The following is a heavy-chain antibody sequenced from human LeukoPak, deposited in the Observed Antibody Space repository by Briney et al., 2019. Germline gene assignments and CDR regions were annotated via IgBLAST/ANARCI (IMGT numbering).Heavy chain of an antibody. CDR1: GFTFSSYA. Sequence: PGGSLRLSCAAPGFTFSSYAMHWVRQAPGKGLEYVSAISSNGGSTYYANSVKGRFTISRDNSKNTLYLQMGSLRAEDMAVYYCARDHDTSYYYYMDVWGKGTTVTVSS. CDR3: ARDHDTSYYYYMDV. V-gene: IGHV3-64*01. J-gene: IGHJ6*03. CDR2: ISSNGGST. D-gene: IGHD3-9*01.